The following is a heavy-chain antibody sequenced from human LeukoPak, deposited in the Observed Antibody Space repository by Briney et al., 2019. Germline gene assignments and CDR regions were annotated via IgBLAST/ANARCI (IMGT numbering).Heavy chain of an antibody. CDR3: AKGIGDVVVVAATEDAFDI. V-gene: IGHV3-30*18. CDR1: GFTFSSYG. CDR2: ISYDGSNK. J-gene: IGHJ3*02. D-gene: IGHD2-15*01. Sequence: PGRSLRLSCAASGFTFSSYGMHWVRQAPGKGLEWVAVISYDGSNKYYPDSVKGRFTISRDNSKNTLYLQMNSLRAEDTAVYYCAKGIGDVVVVAATEDAFDIWGQGTMVTVSS.